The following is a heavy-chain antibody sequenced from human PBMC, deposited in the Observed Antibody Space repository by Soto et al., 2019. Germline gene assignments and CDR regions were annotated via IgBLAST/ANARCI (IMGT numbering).Heavy chain of an antibody. CDR1: GFTFSSYW. CDR2: VKQDGSAT. V-gene: IGHV3-7*01. Sequence: ESGGGLVQPGGSLSLSCAASGFTFSSYWMSWVRQAPGKGLEWVANVKQDGSATYYVDSVRGRFTISRDNAKNSLYLQMNSLRAEDTAVYYCATSAAAPGNYWGQGTLVTVSS. D-gene: IGHD6-13*01. CDR3: ATSAAAPGNY. J-gene: IGHJ4*02.